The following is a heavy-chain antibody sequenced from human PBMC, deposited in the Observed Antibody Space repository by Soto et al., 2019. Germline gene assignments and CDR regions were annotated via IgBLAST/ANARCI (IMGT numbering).Heavy chain of an antibody. V-gene: IGHV4-34*01. CDR3: ARVGALGSSSCFDY. Sequence: SSETLYLTCAVSGGSFSGHYWSWIRQPPGKGLEWIGELNHSGSTNYNPSLKSRVTISVDTSKNQFSLKLSSVTAADTAVYFCARVGALGSSSCFDYWGQGTLVTVSS. J-gene: IGHJ4*02. CDR2: LNHSGST. D-gene: IGHD6-13*01. CDR1: GGSFSGHY.